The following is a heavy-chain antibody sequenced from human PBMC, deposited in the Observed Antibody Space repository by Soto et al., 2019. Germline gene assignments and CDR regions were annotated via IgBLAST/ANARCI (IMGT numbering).Heavy chain of an antibody. CDR2: IYHSGST. V-gene: IGHV4-30-2*01. Sequence: SETLSLTCAVSGGSISSGGYSWSWIRQPPGKGLEWIGYIYHSGSTYYNPSLKSRVTISVDRSKNQFSLKLSSVTAADTAVYYCARGLVRGVITPSPPLDFDYWGQGTLVTVSS. CDR3: ARGLVRGVITPSPPLDFDY. CDR1: GGSISSGGYS. J-gene: IGHJ4*02. D-gene: IGHD3-10*01.